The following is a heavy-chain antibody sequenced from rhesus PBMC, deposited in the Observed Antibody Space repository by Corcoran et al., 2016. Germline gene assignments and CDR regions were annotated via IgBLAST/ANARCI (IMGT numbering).Heavy chain of an antibody. J-gene: IGHJ6*01. V-gene: IGHV3-119*01. D-gene: IGHD3-9*01. CDR3: ARGYYEDDYGYYYPSYGLDS. CDR1: GFTFSSYW. Sequence: EVQLVESGGGLVQPGGSLRLPCAASGFTFSSYWMYWVRQAPGKGLGWVSRICSDRSSTPYADSLKGRFNISRENAKNSLYLQMNSLRAEDTAVYYCARGYYEDDYGYYYPSYGLDSWGQGVVVTVSS. CDR2: ICSDRSST.